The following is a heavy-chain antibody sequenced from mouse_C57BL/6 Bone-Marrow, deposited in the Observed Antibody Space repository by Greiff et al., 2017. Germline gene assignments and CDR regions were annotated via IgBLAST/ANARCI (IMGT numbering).Heavy chain of an antibody. D-gene: IGHD1-1*01. V-gene: IGHV1-4*01. CDR3: ARRDYGSSDWYFDV. CDR1: GYTFTSYT. J-gene: IGHJ1*03. Sequence: QVQLQQSGAELARPGASVKMSCKASGYTFTSYTLHWVKQRPGQGLEWIGYINPSSGYTKYNQKFKDKATLTADKSSSTAYMQLSSLTSEDSAVYYCARRDYGSSDWYFDVWGTVTTVTVSS. CDR2: INPSSGYT.